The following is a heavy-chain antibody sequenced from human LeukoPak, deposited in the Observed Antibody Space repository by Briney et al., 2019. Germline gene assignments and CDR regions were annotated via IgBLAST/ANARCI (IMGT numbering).Heavy chain of an antibody. CDR1: GYSISSGYY. CDR2: IYHSGST. CDR3: ASYHLKHCGDYPADYYYGMDV. J-gene: IGHJ6*02. D-gene: IGHD4-17*01. V-gene: IGHV4-38-2*02. Sequence: PSETLSLTCTVSGYSISSGYYWGWIRQPPGKGLEWIGSIYHSGSTYYNPSLKSRVTISVDTSKNQFSLKLSSVTAADTAVYYCASYHLKHCGDYPADYYYGMDVWGQGTTVTVSS.